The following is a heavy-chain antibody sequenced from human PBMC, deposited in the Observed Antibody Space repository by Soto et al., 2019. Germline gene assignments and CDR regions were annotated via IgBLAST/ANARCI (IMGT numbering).Heavy chain of an antibody. D-gene: IGHD3-10*01. CDR3: ARVNYYGSGSYEDFFYYYGMDV. CDR1: GYTFASYD. J-gene: IGHJ6*02. V-gene: IGHV1-8*01. Sequence: ASVKVSCKASGYTFASYDINWVRQAPGQGLEWMGWMNPNSGDTGYAQKFLGRVTMTRDSSIRTVYMELSSLSSEDTAVYYCARVNYYGSGSYEDFFYYYGMDVWGQGTTVTVSS. CDR2: MNPNSGDT.